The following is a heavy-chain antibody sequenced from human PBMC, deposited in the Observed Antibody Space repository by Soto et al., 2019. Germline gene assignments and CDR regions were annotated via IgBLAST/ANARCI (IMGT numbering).Heavy chain of an antibody. Sequence: QVQLQESGPGLVKPSQTLSLTCTVSGGSISSGGYYWSWIRQHPGKGLEWIGYIYYSGSTYYNPSLKSRVTISVDTSKNQCSLKLRSVTAADTAVYYCARDRRPIEAFDIWGQGTMVTVSS. J-gene: IGHJ3*02. V-gene: IGHV4-31*03. CDR1: GGSISSGGYY. CDR3: ARDRRPIEAFDI. CDR2: IYYSGST.